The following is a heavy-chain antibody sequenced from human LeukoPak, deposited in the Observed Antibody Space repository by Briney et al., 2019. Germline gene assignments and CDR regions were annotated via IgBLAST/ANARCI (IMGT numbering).Heavy chain of an antibody. J-gene: IGHJ6*03. D-gene: IGHD1-26*01. CDR3: ARGLLANYYYMDV. CDR2: IKPNSGGT. V-gene: IGHV1-2*02. Sequence: ASVKVSCKASGYTFTGYYMHWVRQAPGQGLEWMGWIKPNSGGTNYAQKVQGRVTMTRDTSISTPYMALSRRRSDDTAVYYCARGLLANYYYMDVWGKGTTVTISS. CDR1: GYTFTGYY.